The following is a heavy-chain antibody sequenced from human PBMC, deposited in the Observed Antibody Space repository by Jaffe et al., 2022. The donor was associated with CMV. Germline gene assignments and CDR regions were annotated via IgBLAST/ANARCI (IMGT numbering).Heavy chain of an antibody. Sequence: QITLKESGPTLVKPTQTLTLTCTFSGFSLSTSGVGVGWIRQPPGKALEWLALIYWNDDKRYSPSLKSRLTITKDTSKNQVVLTMTNMDPVDTATYYCAHRGAMGNSFGYWGQGTLVTVSS. CDR1: GFSLSTSGVG. CDR2: IYWNDDK. D-gene: IGHD4-4*01. V-gene: IGHV2-5*01. CDR3: AHRGAMGNSFGY. J-gene: IGHJ4*02.